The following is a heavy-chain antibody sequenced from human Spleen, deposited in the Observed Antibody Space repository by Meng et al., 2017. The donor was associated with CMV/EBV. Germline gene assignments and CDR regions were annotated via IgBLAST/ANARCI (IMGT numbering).Heavy chain of an antibody. D-gene: IGHD1-26*01. CDR1: GVTFSSYY. V-gene: IGHV3-66*01. CDR3: ARDLRRVGAKRNHAFDI. CDR2: IDSGGST. Sequence: GESLKISCAASGVTFSSYYMTWVRQAPGKGLEWVSIIDSGGSTKYADSVKGRVTISRDNSKSTLYLQMNSLRAEDTAVYYCARDLRRVGAKRNHAFDIWGQGTMVTVSS. J-gene: IGHJ3*02.